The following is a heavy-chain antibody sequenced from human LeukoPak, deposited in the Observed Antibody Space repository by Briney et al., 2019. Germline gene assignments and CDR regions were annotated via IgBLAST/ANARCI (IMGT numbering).Heavy chain of an antibody. CDR2: INPNSGGT. Sequence: ASVKVSCKASGYTFTGYYMHWVRQAPGQGLEWMGWINPNSGGTNYAQKFQGRVTMTRDTSISTAYMELSRLRSDDTAVYYCARGALEWLLEYYMDVWGKGTTVTVSS. CDR1: GYTFTGYY. V-gene: IGHV1-2*02. CDR3: ARGALEWLLEYYMDV. J-gene: IGHJ6*03. D-gene: IGHD3-3*01.